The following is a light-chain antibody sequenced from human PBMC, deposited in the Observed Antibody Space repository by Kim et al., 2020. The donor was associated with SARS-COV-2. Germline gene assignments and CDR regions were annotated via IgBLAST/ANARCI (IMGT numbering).Light chain of an antibody. Sequence: SASVGDRVTITCQASQDIDGWLAWYQQKPGKPPTLLIYATSTLQVGVPSRFSGSGSGTEFVLTIDSLQPEDCATYYCQQANWSPDTFGQGTKLEI. CDR2: ATS. V-gene: IGKV1-12*01. CDR3: QQANWSPDT. CDR1: QDIDGW. J-gene: IGKJ2*01.